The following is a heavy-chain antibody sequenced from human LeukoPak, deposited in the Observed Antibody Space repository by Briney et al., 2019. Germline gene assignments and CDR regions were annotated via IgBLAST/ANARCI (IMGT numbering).Heavy chain of an antibody. CDR2: SHHSGST. J-gene: IGHJ4*02. D-gene: IGHD6-6*01. Sequence: SETLSLTCAVFGGSISSGEYSWRWIRQPPGKGLEWIGYSHHSGSTYYNPSLKSRVTISVDRSKNQFSLKLSSVTAADTAVYYCARYSSSARNFDFWGQGTLVTVSS. CDR1: GGSISSGEYS. V-gene: IGHV4-30-2*01. CDR3: ARYSSSARNFDF.